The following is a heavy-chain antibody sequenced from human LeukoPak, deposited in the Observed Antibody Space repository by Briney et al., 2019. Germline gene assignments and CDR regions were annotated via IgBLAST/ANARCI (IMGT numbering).Heavy chain of an antibody. V-gene: IGHV4-39*07. CDR3: ARIMVRGVTPHYYYMDV. CDR2: IYYSGNT. D-gene: IGHD3-10*01. J-gene: IGHJ6*03. Sequence: PSETLSLTCTVSGGSIRSTTYYWGWIRQPPGKGLEWIGSIYYSGNTYYSPSLMSRVTISVETSKKQFSLRLSSVTAADTAVYYCARIMVRGVTPHYYYMDVWGKGTTVTISS. CDR1: GGSIRSTTYY.